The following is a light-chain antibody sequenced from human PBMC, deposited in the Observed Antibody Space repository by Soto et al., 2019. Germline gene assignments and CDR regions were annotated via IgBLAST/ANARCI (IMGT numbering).Light chain of an antibody. CDR2: DVS. V-gene: IGLV2-11*01. CDR1: SSDVCGYNY. CDR3: CSYAGSYTFNYV. J-gene: IGLJ1*01. Sequence: QSVLTQPRSVSVSPGQAVTISCTGTSSDVCGYNYVSWYPQHPGKAPKLMIYDVSKRPSGVPDSFSGSKSGNTASLTISGLQAEDEADYYCCSYAGSYTFNYVFGTGTKVTVL.